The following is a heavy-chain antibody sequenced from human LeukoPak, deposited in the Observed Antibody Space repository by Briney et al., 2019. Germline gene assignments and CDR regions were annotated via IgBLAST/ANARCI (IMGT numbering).Heavy chain of an antibody. D-gene: IGHD6-19*01. V-gene: IGHV3-30-3*01. CDR2: ISYDGSNK. J-gene: IGHJ4*02. CDR1: GFTFSSYA. CDR3: ARANSGWSLYCFDY. Sequence: PGGSLRLSCAASGFTFSSYAMHWVRQAPGKGLEWVAVISYDGSNKYYADSVKGRFTISRDNSKNTLYLQMNSLRAEDTAVYYCARANSGWSLYCFDYWGQGTLVTVSS.